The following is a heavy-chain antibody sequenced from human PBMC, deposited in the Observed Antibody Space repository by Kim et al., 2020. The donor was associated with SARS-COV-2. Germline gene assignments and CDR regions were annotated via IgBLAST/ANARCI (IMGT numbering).Heavy chain of an antibody. V-gene: IGHV3-7*01. CDR2: MNQDGSEK. Sequence: GGSLRLSCAASRFTFSSYWMTWVRQAPGKGLEWVANMNQDGSEKYYVDSVKGRFTIFRDNGKNTLYLQMDSLRAEDTAVYYCARPRGRVDDACFDCWGQGTLVTVSS. J-gene: IGHJ4*02. D-gene: IGHD5-12*01. CDR3: ARPRGRVDDACFDC. CDR1: RFTFSSYW.